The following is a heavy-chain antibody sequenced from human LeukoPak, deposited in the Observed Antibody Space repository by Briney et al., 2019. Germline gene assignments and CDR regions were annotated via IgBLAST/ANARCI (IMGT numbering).Heavy chain of an antibody. V-gene: IGHV3-23*01. D-gene: IGHD6-19*01. CDR2: ISGSGDST. Sequence: GGSLRLTCTASGFIFSSFEMNWVRQAQGRGQEWVSAISGSGDSTYYADSVKDRFTISRDNSKNTLFLQMNSLRAEDTAAYYCAKRVSAGLPPSLDFWGQGTLVTVSS. CDR3: AKRVSAGLPPSLDF. J-gene: IGHJ4*02. CDR1: GFIFSSFE.